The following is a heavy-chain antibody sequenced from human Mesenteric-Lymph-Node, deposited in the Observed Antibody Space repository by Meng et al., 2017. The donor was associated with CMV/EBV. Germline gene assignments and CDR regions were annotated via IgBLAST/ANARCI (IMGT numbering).Heavy chain of an antibody. D-gene: IGHD2-21*02. V-gene: IGHV3-30-3*01. CDR3: TRNEVTGAKLGYYHYGMDV. CDR2: ISYDGSNK. CDR1: GFTFSSYA. Sequence: GESLKISCAASGFTFSSYAMHWVRQAPGKGLEWVAVISYDGSNKYYADSVKGRFTISRDNSKNTLYLQMNSLRAEDTAVYYCTRNEVTGAKLGYYHYGMDVWGQGTTVTVSS. J-gene: IGHJ6*02.